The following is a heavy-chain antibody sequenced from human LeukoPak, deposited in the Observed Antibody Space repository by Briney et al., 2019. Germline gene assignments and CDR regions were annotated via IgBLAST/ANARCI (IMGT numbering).Heavy chain of an antibody. D-gene: IGHD6-19*01. CDR3: AEGIAVAGPPFDY. CDR1: GFTFDDYA. CDR2: ISWNSGSI. J-gene: IGHJ4*02. V-gene: IGHV3-9*01. Sequence: PGGSLRLSCAASGFTFDDYAMHWVRQGPGKGLEWVAGISWNSGSIVYADSVKGRFTISRDNAKNSLYLQMESLRAEDTALYYCAEGIAVAGPPFDYWGQGTLVTVSS.